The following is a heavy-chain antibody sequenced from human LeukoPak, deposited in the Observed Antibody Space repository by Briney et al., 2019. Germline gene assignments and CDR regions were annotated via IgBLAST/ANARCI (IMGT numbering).Heavy chain of an antibody. CDR1: GFTFSRAT. D-gene: IGHD4-17*01. V-gene: IGHV3-21*01. CDR2: ISSTSTYI. CDR3: ASDDYGDYEDGFDI. J-gene: IGHJ3*02. Sequence: GGSLRLSCVVSGFTFSRATMNWVRQAPGKGLELVSSISSTSTYINYADSVKGRFTISRDNAKKSLYLQMNGLRGEDTAMYYCASDDYGDYEDGFDIWGQGTMVTVSS.